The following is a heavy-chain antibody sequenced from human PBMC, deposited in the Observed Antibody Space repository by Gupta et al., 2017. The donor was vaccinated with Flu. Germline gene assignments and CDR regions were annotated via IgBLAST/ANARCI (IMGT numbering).Heavy chain of an antibody. Sequence: VRQAPGKGLEWVSSISSSSSYIYYTGSVKGRFTISRDNAKNSMFLQMNSLRAEDTAVYYCARNFDVNQSFDYWGLGTLVTVSS. J-gene: IGHJ4*02. CDR2: ISSSSSYI. D-gene: IGHD3-9*01. V-gene: IGHV3-21*01. CDR3: ARNFDVNQSFDY.